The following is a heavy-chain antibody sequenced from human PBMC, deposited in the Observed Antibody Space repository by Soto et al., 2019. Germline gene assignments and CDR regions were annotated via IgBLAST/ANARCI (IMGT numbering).Heavy chain of an antibody. Sequence: QVQLVQSGAEVKKPGSSVKVSCKASGGTFSSYTISWVRQAPGQGLEWMGRIIPILGIANYAQKFQGRVTTTADKSTSTAYMELSSLRSEETAVYYCVMAYCSSTSCYRDYWGQGTLVTVSS. CDR2: IIPILGIA. CDR3: VMAYCSSTSCYRDY. V-gene: IGHV1-69*02. CDR1: GGTFSSYT. D-gene: IGHD2-2*02. J-gene: IGHJ4*02.